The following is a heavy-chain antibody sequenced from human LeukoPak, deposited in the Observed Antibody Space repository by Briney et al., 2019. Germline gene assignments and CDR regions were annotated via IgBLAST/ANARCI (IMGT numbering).Heavy chain of an antibody. D-gene: IGHD2-15*01. CDR2: INHSGST. CDR3: ARGWMNCSGGSCYSDY. CDR1: GGSFSGYY. J-gene: IGHJ4*02. V-gene: IGHV4-34*01. Sequence: SETLSLTCAVYGGSFSGYYWSWIRQPPGKGLEWIGEINHSGSTNYNPYLKSRVTISVDTSKNQFSLKLSSVTAADTAVYYCARGWMNCSGGSCYSDYWGQGTLVTVPS.